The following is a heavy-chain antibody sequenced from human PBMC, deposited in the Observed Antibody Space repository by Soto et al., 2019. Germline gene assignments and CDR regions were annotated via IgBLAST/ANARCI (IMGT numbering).Heavy chain of an antibody. Sequence: QLQLQESGSGLVKPSQTLSLTCAVSGGSISSGGYSWSWLRQPPGKGLEWIGYIYPSGSTYYNPSLRIRVTISVDRSKTQFYLKLSSVTAADTAVYYCARTYDYDSSGYYYPYDAFDIWGQEPKVTVSP. J-gene: IGHJ3*02. D-gene: IGHD3-22*01. CDR3: ARTYDYDSSGYYYPYDAFDI. CDR1: GGSISSGGYS. CDR2: IYPSGST. V-gene: IGHV4-30-2*01.